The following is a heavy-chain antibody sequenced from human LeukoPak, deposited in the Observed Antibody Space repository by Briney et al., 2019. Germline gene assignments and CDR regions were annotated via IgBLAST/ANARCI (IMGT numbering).Heavy chain of an antibody. Sequence: SSETLSLTCAVYGGSFSGYYWSWIRQPPGKGLEWIGEINHSGSTNYNPSLKSRVTISVDTSKNQFSLKLSSVTAADTAVYYCARADIAVTMGAFDIWGQGTMVTVSS. J-gene: IGHJ3*02. D-gene: IGHD6-19*01. V-gene: IGHV4-34*01. CDR2: INHSGST. CDR3: ARADIAVTMGAFDI. CDR1: GGSFSGYY.